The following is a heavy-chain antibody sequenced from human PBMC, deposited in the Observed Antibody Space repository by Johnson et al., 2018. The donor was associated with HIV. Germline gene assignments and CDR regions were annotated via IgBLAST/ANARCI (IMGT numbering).Heavy chain of an antibody. CDR3: ARMLVGAVDECDAFDI. J-gene: IGHJ3*02. Sequence: VQLVESGGGLVQPGRSLRLSCAASGFTFDDYAMHWVRQAPGKGLEWVAVISYDGSNKYYADSVKGRFTISRDNSKNTLYLQMNSLRAEDTAVYYCARMLVGAVDECDAFDIWGQGTMVTVSS. CDR2: ISYDGSNK. V-gene: IGHV3-30*04. CDR1: GFTFDDYA. D-gene: IGHD1-26*01.